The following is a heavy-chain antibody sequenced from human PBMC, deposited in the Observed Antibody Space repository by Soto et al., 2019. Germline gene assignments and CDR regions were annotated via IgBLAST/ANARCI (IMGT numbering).Heavy chain of an antibody. J-gene: IGHJ4*02. Sequence: QVQLVQSVAEVKKPGASVKVSCKASGYTFTRYAMYCVRQAPGQRLDWMGWINAGNGNTKYSQKFHGRVTITRDRSASTAYMELSSLRSEDTAVYYCARVFAPYCSGGSCPFDYWGQGTLVTVSS. CDR3: ARVFAPYCSGGSCPFDY. D-gene: IGHD2-15*01. CDR2: INAGNGNT. CDR1: GYTFTRYA. V-gene: IGHV1-3*01.